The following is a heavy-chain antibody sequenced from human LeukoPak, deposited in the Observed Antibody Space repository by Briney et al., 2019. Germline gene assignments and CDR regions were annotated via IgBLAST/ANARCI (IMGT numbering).Heavy chain of an antibody. D-gene: IGHD3-9*01. CDR3: AGFDWSLGY. J-gene: IGHJ4*02. CDR1: GGSISSYY. CDR2: IYYSGST. Sequence: PSETLSLTCTVSGGSISSYYWSWIRQPPGKGLEWIGYIYYSGSTNYNPSLKSRVTISVDTSKNQFSLKLSSVTAADTAVYYCAGFDWSLGYWGQGTLVTVSS. V-gene: IGHV4-59*08.